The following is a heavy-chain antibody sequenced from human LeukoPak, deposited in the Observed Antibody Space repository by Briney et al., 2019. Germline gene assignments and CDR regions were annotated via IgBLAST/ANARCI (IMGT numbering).Heavy chain of an antibody. CDR3: ARIRGYSYGNRFDY. Sequence: GGSLRLSCAASGFTFSSYGMHWVRQAPGKGLEWVANIKQDGSEKYYVDSVKGRFTISRDNAKNSLYLQMNSLRAEDTAVYYCARIRGYSYGNRFDYWGQGTLVTVSS. CDR2: IKQDGSEK. V-gene: IGHV3-7*01. D-gene: IGHD5-18*01. J-gene: IGHJ4*02. CDR1: GFTFSSYG.